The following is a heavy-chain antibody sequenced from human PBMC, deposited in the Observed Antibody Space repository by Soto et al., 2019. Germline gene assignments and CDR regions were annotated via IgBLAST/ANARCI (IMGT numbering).Heavy chain of an antibody. CDR2: MNPGSGDT. V-gene: IGHV1-8*02. CDR1: GYTFTNND. D-gene: IGHD5-18*01. CDR3: ARMESFGSLNWFDP. Sequence: ASVKVSCKASGYTFTNNDVSWVRQATGQGLEWMGWMNPGSGDTGYAQKFQGRVTMTRDISIATAYMELNSLTSEDTAIYYCARMESFGSLNWFDPWGKGTLVTVSS. J-gene: IGHJ5*02.